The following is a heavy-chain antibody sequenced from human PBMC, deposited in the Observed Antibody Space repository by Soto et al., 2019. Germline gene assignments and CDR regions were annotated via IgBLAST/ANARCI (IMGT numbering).Heavy chain of an antibody. V-gene: IGHV4-30-2*01. J-gene: IGHJ5*02. D-gene: IGHD2-2*02. CDR3: ARALEPGYCSSTSCYTEPYNWFDP. CDR2: IYHSGST. CDR1: GGSISSGGYS. Sequence: PSETLSLTCAASGGSISSGGYSWSWIRQPPGKGLEWIGYIYHSGSTYYNPSLKSRVTISVDRSKNQFSLKLSSVTAADTAVYYCARALEPGYCSSTSCYTEPYNWFDPWGQGTLVTVSS.